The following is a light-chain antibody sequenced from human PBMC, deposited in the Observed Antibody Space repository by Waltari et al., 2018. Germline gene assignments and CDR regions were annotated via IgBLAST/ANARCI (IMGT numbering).Light chain of an antibody. Sequence: EIVMTQSPATLSVSPGERATLSCRASQRVSSNLAWYQQKPGQAPRLLSYGASTRATGIPARFSGSGSGTEFTLTISSLQSEDFAVYYCQQYNNWPYTFGQGTKLEIK. CDR3: QQYNNWPYT. J-gene: IGKJ2*01. V-gene: IGKV3-15*01. CDR1: QRVSSN. CDR2: GAS.